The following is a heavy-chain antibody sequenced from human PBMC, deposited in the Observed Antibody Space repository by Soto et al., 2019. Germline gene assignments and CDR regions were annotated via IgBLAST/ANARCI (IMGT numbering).Heavy chain of an antibody. CDR2: ISANSGNT. CDR3: ATAGNYDSSGRDF. Sequence: ASVKVSCKAFGFIFNNYAISWVRQAPGQGLEWMGWISANSGNTNYAQKLQDRVTMTTDTSTSTAYMELRSLRSDDTAVYYCATAGNYDSSGRDFWGQGTLVTVSS. D-gene: IGHD3-22*01. CDR1: GFIFNNYA. V-gene: IGHV1-18*04. J-gene: IGHJ4*02.